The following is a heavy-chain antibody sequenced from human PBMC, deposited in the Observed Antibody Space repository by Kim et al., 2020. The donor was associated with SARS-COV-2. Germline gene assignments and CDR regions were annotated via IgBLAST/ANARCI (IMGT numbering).Heavy chain of an antibody. CDR1: GFTFSSYW. V-gene: IGHV3-74*01. D-gene: IGHD2-15*01. J-gene: IGHJ4*02. CDR2: INGDGSST. Sequence: GGSLRLSCAASGFTFSSYWMHWVRQGPGKGLVWVSRINGDGSSTIHADSVKGRFTISRDNAKNTLYLQMNSLRAEDTAVYYCVRAGWGYCSGGRCNSGGYFDSWGQRILVTVSS. CDR3: VRAGWGYCSGGRCNSGGYFDS.